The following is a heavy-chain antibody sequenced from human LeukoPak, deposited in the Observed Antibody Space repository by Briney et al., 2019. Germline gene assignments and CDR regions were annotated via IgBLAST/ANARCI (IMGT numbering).Heavy chain of an antibody. V-gene: IGHV3-21*01. Sequence: GGSLRLSCAASGFTFSSYSMNWVRQAPGKGLEWVSSISSSSSYIYYADSVKGRFTISRDNAKNSLYLEMNSLRAEDTAVYYCAREGSSIAAATIWFDPWRQGTLVSVRS. CDR1: GFTFSSYS. CDR2: ISSSSSYI. D-gene: IGHD6-13*01. J-gene: IGHJ5*02. CDR3: AREGSSIAAATIWFDP.